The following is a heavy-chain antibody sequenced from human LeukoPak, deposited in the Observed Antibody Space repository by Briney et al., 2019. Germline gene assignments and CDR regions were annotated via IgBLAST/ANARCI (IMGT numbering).Heavy chain of an antibody. CDR3: ARVSYQEGVDY. CDR2: IYTSGST. D-gene: IGHD2-2*01. Sequence: SETLSLTCTVSGGSISSGSYYWSWIRQPAGKGLEWIGRIYTSGSTNYNPSLKSRVTISVDKSKNQFSLKLSSVTAADTAVYYCARVSYQEGVDYWGQGTLVTVSS. CDR1: GGSISSGSYY. J-gene: IGHJ4*02. V-gene: IGHV4-61*02.